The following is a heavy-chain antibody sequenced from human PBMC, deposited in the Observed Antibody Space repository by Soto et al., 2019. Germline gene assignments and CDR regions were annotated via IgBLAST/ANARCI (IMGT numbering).Heavy chain of an antibody. J-gene: IGHJ4*02. CDR2: ISHDGTKQ. CDR1: GFSFSSYG. CDR3: ARDSADNDNWPKTSPLTDY. Sequence: PGGSLRLSCAASGFSFSSYGMHWVRQAPGKGLEWVAVISHDGTKQYYADSVKGRFTISRDNSENTLYLQMNSLRLDDTAIYYCARDSADNDNWPKTSPLTDYWGQGTLVTSPQ. V-gene: IGHV3-30*03. D-gene: IGHD1-1*01.